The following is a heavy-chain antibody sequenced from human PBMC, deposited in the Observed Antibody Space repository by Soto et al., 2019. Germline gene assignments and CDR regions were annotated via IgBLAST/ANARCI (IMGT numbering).Heavy chain of an antibody. CDR2: ISSSGSTI. Sequence: SGGSLRLSCAASGFTFSSYEMNWVRQAPGKGLEWVSYISSSGSTIYYADSVKGRFTISRDNAKNSLYLQMNSLRAEDTAVYYCARADYYYGMDVWGQGTTVTVSS. V-gene: IGHV3-48*03. CDR1: GFTFSSYE. J-gene: IGHJ6*02. CDR3: ARADYYYGMDV.